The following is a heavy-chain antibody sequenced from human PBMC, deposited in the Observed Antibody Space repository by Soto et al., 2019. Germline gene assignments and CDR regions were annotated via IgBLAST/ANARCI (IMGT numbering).Heavy chain of an antibody. CDR3: AKNQGVELVPLATVDWFDP. J-gene: IGHJ5*02. Sequence: SGGSLRLSCAASGLIFENFGMSWVRQAPGKGLEWISSISGSGFKKYYADSVKGRFTISGDNSKSTVYLELNNLSAEDTAVYHCAKNQGVELVPLATVDWFDPWGQGSVVTVSS. V-gene: IGHV3-23*01. D-gene: IGHD1-26*01. CDR1: GLIFENFG. CDR2: ISGSGFKK.